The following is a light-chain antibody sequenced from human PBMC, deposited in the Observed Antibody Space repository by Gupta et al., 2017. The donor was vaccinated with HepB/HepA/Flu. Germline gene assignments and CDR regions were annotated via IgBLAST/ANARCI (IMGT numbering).Light chain of an antibody. CDR3: QQDNTLWT. J-gene: IGKJ1*01. CDR1: QSVSSN. V-gene: IGKV3-15*01. Sequence: EIVMTQSPATLSVSPGERATLSCRASQSVSSNLAWYQQKPGQAPRLLIYGASNRATGIPARFSGSGYGTEFTLTSSRRQSEDFAVYYWQQDNTLWTFGQGTKVEIK. CDR2: GAS.